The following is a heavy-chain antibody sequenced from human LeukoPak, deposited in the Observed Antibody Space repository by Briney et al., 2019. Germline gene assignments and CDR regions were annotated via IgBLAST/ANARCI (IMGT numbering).Heavy chain of an antibody. CDR3: AKGGKWDVTPFDY. J-gene: IGHJ4*02. V-gene: IGHV3-23*01. Sequence: GGSLRLSCAASGFTFSNYAMSWVRQAPGKGLDWVSTISGGGGSTYYADSVKGRFTISRDNSKNTLYLQVNSLRAEDTAVYYCAKGGKWDVTPFDYWGQGTLVTVSS. D-gene: IGHD1-26*01. CDR2: ISGGGGST. CDR1: GFTFSNYA.